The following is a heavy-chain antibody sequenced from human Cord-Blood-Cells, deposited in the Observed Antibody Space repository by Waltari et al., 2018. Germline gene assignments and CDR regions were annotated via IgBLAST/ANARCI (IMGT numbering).Heavy chain of an antibody. CDR3: ARDSGNWYFDL. CDR2: IYYGGSP. D-gene: IGHD1-26*01. V-gene: IGHV4-61*01. CDR1: GGSVSRGSAY. J-gene: IGHJ2*01. Sequence: QVQLQESGPGLVKPAETLSPTCTVSGGSVSRGSAYWRWIRQPPGKGLEWIGYIYYGGSPNYNPSLKSRVTISVDTSKNQFSLKLSSVTAADTAVYYCARDSGNWYFDLWGRGTLVTVSS.